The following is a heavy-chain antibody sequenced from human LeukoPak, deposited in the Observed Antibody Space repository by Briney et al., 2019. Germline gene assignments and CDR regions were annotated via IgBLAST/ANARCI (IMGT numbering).Heavy chain of an antibody. CDR1: GFTFSSYE. J-gene: IGHJ4*02. V-gene: IGHV3-48*03. CDR3: AKAHSYCSSTSCYDRPLDY. D-gene: IGHD2-2*01. Sequence: PGGSLRLSCAASGFTFSSYEMNWVRQAPGKGLEWVSYISSSGSTIYYADSVKGRFTISRDNAKNSLYLQMNSLRAEDTAVYYCAKAHSYCSSTSCYDRPLDYWGQGTLVTVSS. CDR2: ISSSGSTI.